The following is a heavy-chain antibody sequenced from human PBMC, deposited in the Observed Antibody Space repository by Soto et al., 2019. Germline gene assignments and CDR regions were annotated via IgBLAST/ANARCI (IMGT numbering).Heavy chain of an antibody. V-gene: IGHV1-3*01. Sequence: QVQLVQSGAEVKKPGASVKVSCKASGYTFTSYAMHWVRQAPGQRLEWMGWISAGNGNTKYSQKFQGRVTITRDTAATTAYMELSRLSSGDAAVYYCERVSGSTHLDYGGQGTLVTVSS. D-gene: IGHD3-10*01. CDR1: GYTFTSYA. J-gene: IGHJ4*02. CDR3: ERVSGSTHLDY. CDR2: ISAGNGNT.